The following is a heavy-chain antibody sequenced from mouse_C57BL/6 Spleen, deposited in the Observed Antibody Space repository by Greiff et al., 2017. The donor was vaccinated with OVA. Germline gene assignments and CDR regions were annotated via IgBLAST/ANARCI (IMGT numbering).Heavy chain of an antibody. D-gene: IGHD2-2*01. V-gene: IGHV1-61*01. CDR2: IYPSDSET. CDR1: GYTFTSYW. CDR3: ARRDGYDGWYFDV. Sequence: VQLQQPGAELVRPGSSVKLSCKASGYTFTSYWMDWVKQRPGQGLEWIGNIYPSDSETHYNQKFKDKATLTVDKSSSTAYMQLSSLTSEDSAVYDCARRDGYDGWYFDVWGTGTTVTVSS. J-gene: IGHJ1*03.